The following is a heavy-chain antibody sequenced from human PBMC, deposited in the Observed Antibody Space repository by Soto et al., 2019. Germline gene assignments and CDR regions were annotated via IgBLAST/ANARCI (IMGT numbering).Heavy chain of an antibody. CDR2: INPNSGGT. V-gene: IGHV1-2*02. CDR1: GYTFTGYY. D-gene: IGHD6-13*01. Sequence: ASVKVSCKASGYTFTGYYMHWVRQAPGQGLEWMGWINPNSGGTNYAQKFQGRVAMTRDTSISTAYMELSRLRSDDTAVYYCAMTPDSRTGRFDPWGQGTLVTVSS. CDR3: AMTPDSRTGRFDP. J-gene: IGHJ5*02.